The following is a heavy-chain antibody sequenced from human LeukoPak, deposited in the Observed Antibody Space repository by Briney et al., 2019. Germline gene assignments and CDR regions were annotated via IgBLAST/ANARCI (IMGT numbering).Heavy chain of an antibody. D-gene: IGHD3-3*01. J-gene: IGHJ5*02. Sequence: SETLSLTCTVSGGSISSYYWSWIRQPPGKGLEWIGYIYTSGSTNYNPSLKSRVTISVDTSKNQFSLKLSSVTAADTAVYYCARSGDNTILGVVTRNWFDPWGQGTLVTVSS. CDR3: ARSGDNTILGVVTRNWFDP. V-gene: IGHV4-4*09. CDR2: IYTSGST. CDR1: GGSISSYY.